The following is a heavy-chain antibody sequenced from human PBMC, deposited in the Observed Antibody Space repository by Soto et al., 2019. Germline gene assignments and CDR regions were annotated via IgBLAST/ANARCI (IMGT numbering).Heavy chain of an antibody. CDR2: MYYSGTT. CDR3: AVVDSTGNWFDP. V-gene: IGHV4-39*01. Sequence: QLQLQESGPGLVKPSETLSLTCTVSGGSISSSDFYWGWLRQTPGKGLEFIGSMYYSGTTYYNPSLNSRVTISVDTSKNQFTLKLISVTAADTAVYYCAVVDSTGNWFDPWGEGALVTVSS. D-gene: IGHD6-25*01. CDR1: GGSISSSDFY. J-gene: IGHJ5*02.